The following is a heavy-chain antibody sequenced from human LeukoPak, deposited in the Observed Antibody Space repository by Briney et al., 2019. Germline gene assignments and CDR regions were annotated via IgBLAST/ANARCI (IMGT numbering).Heavy chain of an antibody. CDR3: ARGIIVVVPAAMRPKFDP. D-gene: IGHD2-2*01. V-gene: IGHV1-46*01. J-gene: IGHJ5*02. CDR1: GYTFTSYY. Sequence: GASVKVTCKASGYTFTSYYMHWVRQAPGQGLEWMGIINPSGGSTSYAQKFQGRVTMTRDTSTSTVYMELSSLRSEDTAVYYCARGIIVVVPAAMRPKFDPWGQGTLVTVSS. CDR2: INPSGGST.